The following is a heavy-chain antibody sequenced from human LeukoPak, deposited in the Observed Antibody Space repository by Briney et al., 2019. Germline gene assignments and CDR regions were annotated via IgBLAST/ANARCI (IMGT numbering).Heavy chain of an antibody. CDR3: ATKLVHTYVLRFLEWLWDDAFDI. CDR2: ISYDGSNK. Sequence: PGGSLRLSCAASGFTFSSYAMHWVRQAPGKGLEWVAVISYDGSNKYYADSVKGRFTISRDNSKNTLYLQMNSLRAEDTAVYYCATKLVHTYVLRFLEWLWDDAFDIWGQGTMVTVSS. D-gene: IGHD3-3*01. CDR1: GFTFSSYA. V-gene: IGHV3-30-3*01. J-gene: IGHJ3*02.